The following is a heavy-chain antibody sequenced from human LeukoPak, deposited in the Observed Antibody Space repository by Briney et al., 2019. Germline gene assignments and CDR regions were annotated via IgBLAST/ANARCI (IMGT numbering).Heavy chain of an antibody. CDR1: LGTLSSYV. CDR2: IIPIFGTA. J-gene: IGHJ5*02. CDR3: ARFGHGQYGSGSSLNWFDP. Sequence: RASVNVSCTASLGTLSSYVISWVRQAPGQGLEWMGGIIPIFGTANYAQTFQGRVTITADESTSTAYMELSSLRSEDTAVYYCARFGHGQYGSGSSLNWFDPWGQGTLVTVSS. V-gene: IGHV1-69*13. D-gene: IGHD3-10*01.